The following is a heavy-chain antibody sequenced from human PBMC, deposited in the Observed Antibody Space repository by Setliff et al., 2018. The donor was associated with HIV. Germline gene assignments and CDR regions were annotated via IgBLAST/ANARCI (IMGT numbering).Heavy chain of an antibody. D-gene: IGHD3-10*01. CDR3: ARRIDNSGSFPDKNWFDT. Sequence: NPSETLSLTCTVSGGSISSYCWNWIRQSPGRGLEWIGSIFSSGSTKYNPSLQSRVTMSIDTSKNQFSLKLTSVTAADTAVYYCARRIDNSGSFPDKNWFDTWGQGSLVTVSS. CDR2: IFSSGST. J-gene: IGHJ5*02. V-gene: IGHV4-4*09. CDR1: GGSISSYC.